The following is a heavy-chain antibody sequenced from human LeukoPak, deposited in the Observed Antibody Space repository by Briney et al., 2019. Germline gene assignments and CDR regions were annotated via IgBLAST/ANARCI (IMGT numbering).Heavy chain of an antibody. CDR3: ARPAEASSSGTSCYRYFHH. V-gene: IGHV3-30*04. D-gene: IGHD6-19*01. CDR1: GFTFKDYA. J-gene: IGHJ1*01. CDR2: IASDGRTT. Sequence: GRALRLSCSASGFTFKDYAMHWVRQAPGLGLEWVAVIASDGRTTYYADSVSGRFTISRDNSNNALSLQMNSLSADDTAVYYCARPAEASSSGTSCYRYFHHWGQGTLVIVSS.